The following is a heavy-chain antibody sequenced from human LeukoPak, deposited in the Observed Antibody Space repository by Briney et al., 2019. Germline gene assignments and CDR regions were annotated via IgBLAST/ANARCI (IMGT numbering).Heavy chain of an antibody. D-gene: IGHD2-15*01. CDR1: GFTFDDYA. Sequence: GGSLRLSCAASGFTFDDYAMHWVRQAPGKGLEWDSAIRWNSGSIGYADSVKGRFTISRDNAKNSLYLQTNSLKAEDTALYYCAKAVVGATTTLFDYWGQGTLVTVSS. CDR2: IRWNSGSI. V-gene: IGHV3-9*01. J-gene: IGHJ4*02. CDR3: AKAVVGATTTLFDY.